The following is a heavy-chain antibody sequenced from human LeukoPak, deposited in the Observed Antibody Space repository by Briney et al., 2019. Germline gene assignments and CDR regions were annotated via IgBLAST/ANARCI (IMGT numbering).Heavy chain of an antibody. CDR3: ARERSGYSSSWFSYNWFDP. CDR1: GGSISSGGYY. D-gene: IGHD6-13*01. Sequence: SETLSLTCTVSGGSISSGGYYWSWIRQPPGKGLEWIGYIYYSGSTNYNPSLKSRVTISVDTSKNQFSLKLSSVTAADTAVYYCARERSGYSSSWFSYNWFDPWGQGTLVTVSS. V-gene: IGHV4-61*08. CDR2: IYYSGST. J-gene: IGHJ5*02.